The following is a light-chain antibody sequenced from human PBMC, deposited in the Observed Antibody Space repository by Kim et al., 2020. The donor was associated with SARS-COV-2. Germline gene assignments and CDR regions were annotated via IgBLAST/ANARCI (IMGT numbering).Light chain of an antibody. Sequence: LSPGERATLSCSASQSISTSLAWYQQKPGQAPRLLIYGASNRATGFPARFSGSGSGTDFTLTISSLEPEDFAVYYCQQRFNWPLTFGGGTKVDIK. CDR1: QSISTS. CDR3: QQRFNWPLT. J-gene: IGKJ4*01. CDR2: GAS. V-gene: IGKV3-11*01.